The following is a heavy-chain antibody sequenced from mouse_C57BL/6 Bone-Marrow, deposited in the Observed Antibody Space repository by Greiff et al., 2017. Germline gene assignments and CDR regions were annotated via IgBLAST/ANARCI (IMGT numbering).Heavy chain of an antibody. D-gene: IGHD1-1*01. CDR3: ARSDDYSNFDY. Sequence: VQLKESGAELVRPGTSVKMSCKASGYTFTNYWIGWAKQRPGHGLEWIGVIYPGAGYTNYTEKFKGKATLPADKSSSTAYMQFSSLTSEDSAIYYCARSDDYSNFDYWGQGTTLTVSS. CDR1: GYTFTNYW. V-gene: IGHV1-63*01. J-gene: IGHJ2*01. CDR2: IYPGAGYT.